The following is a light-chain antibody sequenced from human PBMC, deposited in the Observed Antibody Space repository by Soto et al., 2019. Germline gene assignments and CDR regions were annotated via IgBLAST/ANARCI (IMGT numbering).Light chain of an antibody. Sequence: DVQMTQGPSTPSASVGDKVTITCRASQGIRSTWVACFQQRPGKAPNVLTYKGSTLASGVSSRFSGSGSRTAFSLTVGSLPLADFAAYFCQQYASQSPWTFGQGTRVE. J-gene: IGKJ1*01. V-gene: IGKV1-5*03. CDR2: KGS. CDR3: QQYASQSPWT. CDR1: QGIRSTW.